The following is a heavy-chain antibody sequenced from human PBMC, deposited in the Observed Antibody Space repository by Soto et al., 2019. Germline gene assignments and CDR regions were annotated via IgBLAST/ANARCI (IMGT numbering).Heavy chain of an antibody. J-gene: IGHJ4*02. D-gene: IGHD5-12*01. V-gene: IGHV3-30*18. CDR2: ISYDGSNK. CDR3: AKDQRWLQWGFDY. CDR1: GFTFSSYG. Sequence: QVQLVESGGGVVQPGRSLRLSCAASGFTFSSYGMHWVRQAPGKGLEWVAVISYDGSNKYYADSVKGRFTISRDNSKNTLYLQMNSLRAEDTAVYYCAKDQRWLQWGFDYWGQGTLVTVSS.